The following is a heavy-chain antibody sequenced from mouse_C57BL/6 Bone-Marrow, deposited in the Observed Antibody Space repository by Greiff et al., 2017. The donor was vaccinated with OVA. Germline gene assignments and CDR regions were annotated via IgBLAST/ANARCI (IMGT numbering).Heavy chain of an antibody. J-gene: IGHJ4*01. CDR1: GYTFTNYW. D-gene: IGHD1-1*01. CDR2: IYPGGGYT. V-gene: IGHV1-63*01. CDR3: ARGYYGSSYAMDY. Sequence: VQLQESGAELVRPGTSVKMSCKASGYTFTNYWIGWAKQRPGHGLEWIGDIYPGGGYTNYNEKFKGKATLTADKSSSTAYMQFSSLTSEDSASYYCARGYYGSSYAMDYWGQGTSVTVSS.